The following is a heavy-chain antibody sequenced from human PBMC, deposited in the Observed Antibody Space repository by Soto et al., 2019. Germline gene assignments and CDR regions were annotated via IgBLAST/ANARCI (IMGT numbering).Heavy chain of an antibody. CDR1: GDSISSPKW. CDR3: AYSTGFYRHDV. Sequence: QVQLQESGPGLVKPSGTLSLTCAVSGDSISSPKWWTWLRQPPGKGLEWIGDLLHGGTTNYNPSLKSRVALSVDTSQNQFSLNLTSVTAADTAIYYCAYSTGFYRHDVWGQGTSVTVSS. D-gene: IGHD6-19*01. V-gene: IGHV4-4*02. CDR2: LLHGGTT. J-gene: IGHJ3*01.